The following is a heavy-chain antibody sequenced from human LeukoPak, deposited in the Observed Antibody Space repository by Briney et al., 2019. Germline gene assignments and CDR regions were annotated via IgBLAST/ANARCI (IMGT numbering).Heavy chain of an antibody. CDR1: GGSINNYY. Sequence: SETLSLTCTVSGGSINNYYWSWIRQPAGKGLEWIGRICTRGSTNYNPSLKSRVTMSVDTSKNQFSLKLSSVTAADTAVYYCARGRYCSADICSGGDAFDIWGQGTMVSVSS. J-gene: IGHJ3*02. D-gene: IGHD2-15*01. CDR2: ICTRGST. V-gene: IGHV4-4*07. CDR3: ARGRYCSADICSGGDAFDI.